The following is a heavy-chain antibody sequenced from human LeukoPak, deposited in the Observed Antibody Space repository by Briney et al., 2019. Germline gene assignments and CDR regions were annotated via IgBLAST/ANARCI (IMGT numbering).Heavy chain of an antibody. V-gene: IGHV4-59*10. Sequence: SETLSLTCAVYGGSFSGYYWSWIRQPPGKGLEWIGRIYTSGSTNYNPSLKSRVTMSVDTSKNQFSLKLSSVTAADTAVYYCARDRGGGGYYDSSGYFDYWGQGTLVTVSS. CDR1: GGSFSGYY. D-gene: IGHD3-22*01. J-gene: IGHJ4*02. CDR3: ARDRGGGGYYDSSGYFDY. CDR2: IYTSGST.